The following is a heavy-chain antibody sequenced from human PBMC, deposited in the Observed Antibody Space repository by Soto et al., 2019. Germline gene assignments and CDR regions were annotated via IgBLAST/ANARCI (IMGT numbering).Heavy chain of an antibody. J-gene: IGHJ6*02. CDR2: ISSSSSYT. V-gene: IGHV3-11*06. D-gene: IGHD5-12*01. CDR3: AREASGYDYYYYGMDV. Sequence: PWGSLGLSCATSGFTFCDSSMIWIRQSPGTGLEWVSYISSSSSYTNYADSVKGRFTISRDNAKNSLYLQMNSLRAEDTAVYYCAREASGYDYYYYGMDVWGQGTTVTCSS. CDR1: GFTFCDSS.